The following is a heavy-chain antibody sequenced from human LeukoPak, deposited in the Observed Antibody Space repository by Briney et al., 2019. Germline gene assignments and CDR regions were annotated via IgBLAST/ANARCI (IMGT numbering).Heavy chain of an antibody. CDR1: GGSISSYY. Sequence: SETLSLTCTVSGGSISSYYWSWIRQPPGKGLEWIGHISYSGSTNYNPSLKSRVTMSVDTSKKHFSLKLSSVTAADTALYYCAGAPYYYEAGGSGLDPWGQGTLVTVSS. D-gene: IGHD3-22*01. J-gene: IGHJ5*02. CDR3: AGAPYYYEAGGSGLDP. V-gene: IGHV4-59*01. CDR2: ISYSGST.